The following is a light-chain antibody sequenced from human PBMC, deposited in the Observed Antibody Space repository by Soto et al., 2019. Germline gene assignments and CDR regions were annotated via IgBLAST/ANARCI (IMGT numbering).Light chain of an antibody. Sequence: DIQMTQSPSSLSASVGSRVSITCRASQGINNYLAWYQQEPGKVPKVLIYAASTLQPGVPSRFSGSGSGTDFPLTISSLQPEDVATYYCQKYNSAPWTFGQGTKVDIK. V-gene: IGKV1-27*01. J-gene: IGKJ1*01. CDR3: QKYNSAPWT. CDR2: AAS. CDR1: QGINNY.